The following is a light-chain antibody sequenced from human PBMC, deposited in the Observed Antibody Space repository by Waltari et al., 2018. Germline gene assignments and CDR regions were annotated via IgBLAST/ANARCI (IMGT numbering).Light chain of an antibody. CDR2: ASS. CDR3: HQYYGNPQA. CDR1: QCINDY. J-gene: IGKJ4*01. Sequence: DIQMTQAPSSLSASVGARVTITCRASQCINDYLAWYQQKPGKVPELLIYASSTLQSGVPSRFSGSGSGTDFTLTISSLQPEDVATYYCHQYYGNPQAFGGGTKVEIK. V-gene: IGKV1-27*01.